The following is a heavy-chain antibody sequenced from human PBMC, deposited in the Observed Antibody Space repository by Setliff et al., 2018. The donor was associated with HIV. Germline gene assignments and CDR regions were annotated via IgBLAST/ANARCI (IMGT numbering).Heavy chain of an antibody. D-gene: IGHD3-22*01. J-gene: IGHJ5*02. CDR1: GFTFSDAW. V-gene: IGHV3-73*01. CDR2: IGSKANSYAT. Sequence: GGSLRLSCATSGFTFSDAWMNWVRQAPGKGLEWVGRIGSKANSYATAYAAPVKGRFTTSREDSKNTAYLQMNSLKTEDTAVYYCKADSSGYPWGQGTLVTVSS. CDR3: KADSSGYP.